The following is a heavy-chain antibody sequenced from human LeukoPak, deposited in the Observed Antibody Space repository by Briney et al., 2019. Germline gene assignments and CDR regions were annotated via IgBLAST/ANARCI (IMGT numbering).Heavy chain of an antibody. CDR2: IWYDGSNK. J-gene: IGHJ4*02. D-gene: IGHD6-13*01. CDR1: GFTFSSYG. V-gene: IGHV3-30*19. Sequence: GGSLRLSCAASGFTFSSYGMHWVRQAPGKGLEWVAVIWYDGSNKYYADSVKGRFTISRDNSKNTLYLQMNSLRAEDTAVYYCARAPPPPAAGTHTELDYWGQGTLVTVSS. CDR3: ARAPPPPAAGTHTELDY.